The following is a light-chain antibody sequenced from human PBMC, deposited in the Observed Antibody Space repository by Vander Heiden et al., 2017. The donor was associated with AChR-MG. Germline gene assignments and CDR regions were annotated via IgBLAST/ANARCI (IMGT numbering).Light chain of an antibody. Sequence: IVLTQSPGTLSLSPGETVTLSCRASQIISSNDLAWYQHRPGQAPTLLIYGASIRATGIPARFSGSGSGTDFTLTISRLESEDFAVYYCHQYGSSPRTFGQGTRVEI. CDR1: QIISSND. J-gene: IGKJ1*01. CDR2: GAS. CDR3: HQYGSSPRT. V-gene: IGKV3-20*01.